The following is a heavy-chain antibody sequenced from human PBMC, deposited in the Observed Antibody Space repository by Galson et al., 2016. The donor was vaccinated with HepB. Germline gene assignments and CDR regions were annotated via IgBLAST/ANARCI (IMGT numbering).Heavy chain of an antibody. D-gene: IGHD6-13*01. CDR3: ARDVSPRIAGAGGWFNP. J-gene: IGHJ5*02. CDR2: INFSGAT. CDR1: GDSRNRFSYY. Sequence: SETLSLTCSVSGDSRNRFSYYWGWIRQPPGKGLEWIGSINFSGATYYNPSLKSRVTMSVDTSKNQFFLKLSSVAVEDTALYYCARDVSPRIAGAGGWFNPWGQGTLVTVSS. V-gene: IGHV4-39*02.